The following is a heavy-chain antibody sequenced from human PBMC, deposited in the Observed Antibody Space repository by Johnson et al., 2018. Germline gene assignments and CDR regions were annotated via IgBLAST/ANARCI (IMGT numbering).Heavy chain of an antibody. CDR3: ARDAIAAAGPGLPYYYYGMDV. J-gene: IGHJ6*02. CDR1: GFTFSSYG. CDR2: IWYDGSNK. Sequence: QVQLVESGGGVVQPGRSLRLSCAASGFTFSSYGMHWVRQAPGKGLEWVAVIWYDGSNKYYADSVKGRFTISRDNSKNTRYLQMNSLRAEDTAVYYCARDAIAAAGPGLPYYYYGMDVWGQGPTVTVSS. D-gene: IGHD6-13*01. V-gene: IGHV3-33*01.